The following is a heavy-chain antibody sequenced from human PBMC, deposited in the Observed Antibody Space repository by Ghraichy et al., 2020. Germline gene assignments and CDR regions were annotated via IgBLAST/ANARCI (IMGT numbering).Heavy chain of an antibody. D-gene: IGHD4-17*01. CDR2: ISYDGSNK. Sequence: GGSLRLSCAASGFTFSSYAMHWVRQAPGKGLEWVAVISYDGSNKYYADSVKGRFTISRDNSKNTLYLQMNSLRAEDTAVYYCARDPLGDYGDYVNPYFDYWGQGTLVTVSS. CDR1: GFTFSSYA. CDR3: ARDPLGDYGDYVNPYFDY. V-gene: IGHV3-30-3*01. J-gene: IGHJ4*02.